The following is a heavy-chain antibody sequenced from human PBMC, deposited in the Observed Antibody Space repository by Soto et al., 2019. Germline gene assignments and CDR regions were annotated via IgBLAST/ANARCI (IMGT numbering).Heavy chain of an antibody. V-gene: IGHV2-5*02. Sequence: QITLKESGPPLMKPTQTLTLTCTFSGFSLSSTRMAVGWIRQPPGKALEWLALIYWDDDKRYSPFLKSRLTITNDSSKNQVVLTMSNMDPVDTARYYCAHIVVAGLGYYFDYWGKGTLVTVSS. CDR3: AHIVVAGLGYYFDY. CDR1: GFSLSSTRMA. J-gene: IGHJ4*02. CDR2: IYWDDDK. D-gene: IGHD6-19*01.